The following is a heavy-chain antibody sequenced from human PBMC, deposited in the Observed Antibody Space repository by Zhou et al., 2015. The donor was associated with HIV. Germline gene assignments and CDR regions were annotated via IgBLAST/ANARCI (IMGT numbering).Heavy chain of an antibody. Sequence: QVQLVQSGPEVKKPGSSVKVSCKASGGTFSSYTISWVRQAPGQGLEWMGRIIPILGIANYAQKFQGRVTITADKSTSTAYMELSSLRSEDTAVYYCARSAAKLRGGRTPIQPPDYWGQGTLVTVSS. J-gene: IGHJ4*02. CDR1: GGTFSSYT. CDR3: ARSAAKLRGGRTPIQPPDY. D-gene: IGHD3-16*01. CDR2: IIPILGIA. V-gene: IGHV1-69*09.